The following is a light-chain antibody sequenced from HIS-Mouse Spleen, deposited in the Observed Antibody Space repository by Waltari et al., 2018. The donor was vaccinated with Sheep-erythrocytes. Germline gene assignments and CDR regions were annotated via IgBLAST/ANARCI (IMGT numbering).Light chain of an antibody. CDR2: EGS. Sequence: QSALTQPASVSGSPGQSITISCTGTSSDVGSYNLVSWYPQHPGKAPKLLIHEGSKRPSGVSNRFAGYKSGNTASLTISGLQAEDEADYYCCSYAGSSTPWVFGGGTKLTVL. J-gene: IGLJ3*02. CDR1: SSDVGSYNL. V-gene: IGLV2-23*01. CDR3: CSYAGSSTPWV.